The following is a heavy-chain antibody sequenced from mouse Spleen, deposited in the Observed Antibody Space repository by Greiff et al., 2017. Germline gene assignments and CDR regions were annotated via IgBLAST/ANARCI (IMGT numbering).Heavy chain of an antibody. V-gene: IGHV1-82*01. CDR3: ARGYGNYDYYAMDY. D-gene: IGHD2-1*01. Sequence: QVQLKQSGPELVKPGASVKISCKASGYAFSSSWMNWVKQRPGKGLEWIGRIYPGDGDTNYNGKFKGKATLTADKSSSTAYMQLSSLTSEDSAVYFCARGYGNYDYYAMDYWGQGTSVTVSS. J-gene: IGHJ4*01. CDR2: IYPGDGDT. CDR1: GYAFSSSW.